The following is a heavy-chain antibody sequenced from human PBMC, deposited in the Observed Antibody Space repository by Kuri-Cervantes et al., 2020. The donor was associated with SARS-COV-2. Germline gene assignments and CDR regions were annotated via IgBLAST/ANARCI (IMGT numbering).Heavy chain of an antibody. CDR1: GFTFNSYE. J-gene: IGHJ4*02. V-gene: IGHV3-48*03. CDR3: ARELGGSRDS. Sequence: GESLKISCAASGFTFNSYEMNWVRQAPGKGLEWVSDISSSGSTIYYADSVKGRFTITRDNNKNSLHLQMNRLRAEDTAIYYCARELGGSRDSWGQGTLVTVSS. CDR2: ISSSGSTI. D-gene: IGHD3-16*01.